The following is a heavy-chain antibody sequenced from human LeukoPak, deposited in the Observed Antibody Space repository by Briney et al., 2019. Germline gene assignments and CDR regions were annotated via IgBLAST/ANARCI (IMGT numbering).Heavy chain of an antibody. J-gene: IGHJ4*02. CDR1: GFTFSSYW. D-gene: IGHD5-24*01. V-gene: IGHV3-74*01. CDR2: VSSDGSST. Sequence: PGGSLRLSCAASGFTFSSYWMDWVRQGPGKGLVWVSRVSSDGSSTKYADSVKGRFTISRDNAKNTLYLQMNSLRAEDTAVYYCARIGGSNDFDYWGQGTLVTVSS. CDR3: ARIGGSNDFDY.